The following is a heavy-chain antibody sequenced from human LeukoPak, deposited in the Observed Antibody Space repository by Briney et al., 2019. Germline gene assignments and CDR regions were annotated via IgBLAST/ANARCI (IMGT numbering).Heavy chain of an antibody. D-gene: IGHD3-10*01. J-gene: IGHJ4*02. CDR2: IKSKTDGGTT. V-gene: IGHV3-15*01. CDR3: TTLYGSGSYYKYYYFDY. Sequence: PGGSLRLSCAASGFTFSNAWMSWVRQAPGKGLEWVGRIKSKTDGGTTDYAAPVKGRFTISRDDSKNTLYLQMNSLKTEGTAVYYCTTLYGSGSYYKYYYFDYWGQGTLVTVSS. CDR1: GFTFSNAW.